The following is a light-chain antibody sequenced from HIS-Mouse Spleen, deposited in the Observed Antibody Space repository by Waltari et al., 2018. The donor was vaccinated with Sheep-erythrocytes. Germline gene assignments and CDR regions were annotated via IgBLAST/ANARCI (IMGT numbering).Light chain of an antibody. V-gene: IGLV3-1*01. CDR2: QNS. CDR1: KLGDKN. CDR3: CSYAGSCNEV. Sequence: SYDLTQQPPVSVSPGQTASITASGDKLGDKNACGYHQKPGQSPVLVIYQNSKRPSGPPERFSGSNSGNTAALTISGTKAMEEADYYCCSYAGSCNEVFGTGTKVTVL. J-gene: IGLJ1*01.